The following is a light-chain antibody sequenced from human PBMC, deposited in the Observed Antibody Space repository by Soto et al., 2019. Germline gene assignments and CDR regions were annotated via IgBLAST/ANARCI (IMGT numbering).Light chain of an antibody. V-gene: IGKV2-28*01. J-gene: IGKJ2*01. CDR2: LGS. Sequence: DIVMTQSPLSLPVTPGEPASISCRSSQSLLRNNGYVYLDRYLQKPGQSPQRLTYLGSNRASGVPDRFSGIISGTDFTLKISEVEAVDIGVHYCMQALQTPRTFGQGTKLEIK. CDR3: MQALQTPRT. CDR1: QSLLRNNGYVY.